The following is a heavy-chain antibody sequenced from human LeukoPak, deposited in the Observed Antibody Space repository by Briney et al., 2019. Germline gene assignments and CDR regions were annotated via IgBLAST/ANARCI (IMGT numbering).Heavy chain of an antibody. CDR1: GYTFTSYY. Sequence: ASVKVSCKASGYTFTSYYMHWVRQAPGQGLEWMEIINPSGGSTSYAQKFQGRVTMTSDTSTSTVYIELSSLRSEDTAMYYCASSPSRSGRLPYGMDVWGQGTTVTVSS. CDR3: ASSPSRSGRLPYGMDV. D-gene: IGHD1-26*01. J-gene: IGHJ6*02. CDR2: INPSGGST. V-gene: IGHV1-46*01.